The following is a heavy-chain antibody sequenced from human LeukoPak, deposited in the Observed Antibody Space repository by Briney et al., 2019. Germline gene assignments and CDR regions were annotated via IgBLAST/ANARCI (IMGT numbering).Heavy chain of an antibody. V-gene: IGHV4-39*01. Sequence: SETLSLTCTVSGGSISSSSYYWGWIRQPPGKGLEWIGSIYYSGSTYYNPSLKSRVTISVDTSKNQSSLKLSSVTAADTAVYYCARQGKVYDYVWGSYRPVDYWGQGTLVTVSS. D-gene: IGHD3-16*02. J-gene: IGHJ4*02. CDR3: ARQGKVYDYVWGSYRPVDY. CDR1: GGSISSSSYY. CDR2: IYYSGST.